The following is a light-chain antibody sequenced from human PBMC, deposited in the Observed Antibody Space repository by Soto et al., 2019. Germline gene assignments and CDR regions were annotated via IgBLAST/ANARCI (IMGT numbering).Light chain of an antibody. Sequence: IQLTQSPSSLSASVGDRVSITCRASQDINKFLAWFQQKPGKAPNLLIFSASTLQSGVPSRFSGGGSGTDFTLTINSLQPEDFATYYCQQLKIYTYPFGQGTKVDIX. J-gene: IGKJ2*01. V-gene: IGKV1-9*01. CDR3: QQLKIYTYP. CDR1: QDINKF. CDR2: SAS.